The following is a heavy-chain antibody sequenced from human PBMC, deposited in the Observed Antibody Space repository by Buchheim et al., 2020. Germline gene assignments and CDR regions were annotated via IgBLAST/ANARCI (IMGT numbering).Heavy chain of an antibody. D-gene: IGHD6-13*01. CDR3: ARGIAAAGTIGY. CDR2: IYYSGST. CDR1: GGSISSYS. V-gene: IGHV4-59*01. J-gene: IGHJ4*02. Sequence: QVQLQESGPGLVKPSETLSLTCTVSGGSISSYSWSWIRQPPGKGLEWIGYIYYSGSTNYNPSLKSRVTIAVDTSKNQFSLKLSSVTAADTAVYYCARGIAAAGTIGYWGQGTL.